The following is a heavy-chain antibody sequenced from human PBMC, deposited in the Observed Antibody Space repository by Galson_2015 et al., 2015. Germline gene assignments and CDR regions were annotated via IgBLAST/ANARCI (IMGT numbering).Heavy chain of an antibody. CDR3: AREEIVVVVAALGSDAFDI. V-gene: IGHV1-46*01. Sequence: SVKVSCKASGYTFTSYYMHWVRQAPGQGLEWMGIINPSGGSTSYAQKFQGRVTMTRDTSTSTVYMELSSLRSEDTAVYYCAREEIVVVVAALGSDAFDIWGQGTMVTVSS. CDR2: INPSGGST. J-gene: IGHJ3*02. D-gene: IGHD2-15*01. CDR1: GYTFTSYY.